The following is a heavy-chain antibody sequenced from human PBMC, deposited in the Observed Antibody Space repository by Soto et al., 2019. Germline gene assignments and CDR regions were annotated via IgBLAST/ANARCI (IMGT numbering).Heavy chain of an antibody. CDR2: IYSGGST. CDR3: ERALGSGYYIDY. Sequence: GGSLRLSCAASGFTVSSNYMSWVRQAPGKGLEWVSVIYSGGSTYYADSVKGRFTISRDNSKNTLYLQMNSLRAEDTAVYYCERALGSGYYIDYWGQGTLVTVSS. CDR1: GFTVSSNY. V-gene: IGHV3-53*01. J-gene: IGHJ4*02. D-gene: IGHD3-22*01.